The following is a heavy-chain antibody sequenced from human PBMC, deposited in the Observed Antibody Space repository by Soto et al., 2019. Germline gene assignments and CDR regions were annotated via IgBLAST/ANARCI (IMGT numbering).Heavy chain of an antibody. CDR2: TRNNANNYTT. Sequence: EVQLVESGGGLVQPGGSLRLSCVISGFTFSDHYMDWVRQAPGKGLEWVGRTRNNANNYTTEYAASGKGSFTISRDDSKNSLYLQRNSLKAEDTDVYYCATVNGTEAFDIWGQGTMVTVSS. V-gene: IGHV3-72*01. CDR3: ATVNGTEAFDI. J-gene: IGHJ3*02. CDR1: GFTFSDHY.